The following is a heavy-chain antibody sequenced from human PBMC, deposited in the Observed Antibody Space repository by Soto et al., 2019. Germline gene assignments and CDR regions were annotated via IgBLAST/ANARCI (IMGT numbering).Heavy chain of an antibody. CDR3: ARARGYCSGGSCYHHKIEYFQH. CDR1: GGTFSSYA. V-gene: IGHV1-69*13. D-gene: IGHD2-15*01. Sequence: SVKISCKASGGTFSSYAISWVRQAPGQGLEWMGGIIPIFGTANYAQKFQGRVTITADESTSTAYMELSSLRSEDTAVYYCARARGYCSGGSCYHHKIEYFQHWGQGTPVTVSS. CDR2: IIPIFGTA. J-gene: IGHJ1*01.